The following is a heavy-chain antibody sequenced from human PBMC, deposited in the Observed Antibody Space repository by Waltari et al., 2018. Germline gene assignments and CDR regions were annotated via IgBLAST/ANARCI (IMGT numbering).Heavy chain of an antibody. V-gene: IGHV1-69*12. CDR2: MFPIYGTP. CDR3: ARRNLGYAFDI. CDR1: GGAFGSYA. Sequence: QVQLVQSGAEVKKPGSSVKVSCKASGGAFGSYAITWVRQAPGHGLEWVGGMFPIYGTPNFAQKFQGRVTFTADESTTTAYMELTSLKSEDTAIYYCARRNLGYAFDIWGQGTLVTVSS. J-gene: IGHJ3*02. D-gene: IGHD1-26*01.